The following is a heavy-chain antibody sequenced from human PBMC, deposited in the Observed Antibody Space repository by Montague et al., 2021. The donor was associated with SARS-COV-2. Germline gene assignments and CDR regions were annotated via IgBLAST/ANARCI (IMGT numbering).Heavy chain of an antibody. D-gene: IGHD3-10*01. CDR2: IYYSGTT. CDR3: ARGMIRGVTTPFDY. CDR1: SGSIISSGYY. Sequence: SETLSLTCSVSSGSIISSGYYWGWIRQPPGKELEWIGNIYYSGTTYYTPSLQSRGTISVATSKNRLSLRPSSVTAADTAVYFCARGMIRGVTTPFDYWGQGSQVTVSS. J-gene: IGHJ4*02. V-gene: IGHV4-39*02.